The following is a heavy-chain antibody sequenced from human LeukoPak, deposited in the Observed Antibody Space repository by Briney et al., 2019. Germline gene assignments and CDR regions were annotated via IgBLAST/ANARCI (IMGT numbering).Heavy chain of an antibody. CDR2: IKQDGSEK. J-gene: IGHJ6*02. CDR3: ARENRDYYYYGMDV. V-gene: IGHV3-7*01. Sequence: GGSLRLSCAASGFTFSSYWMNWVRQAPGKGLEWVANIKQDGSEKYYVDSVKGRFTISRDNAKNSLYLQMNSLRAEDTAVYYCARENRDYYYYGMDVWGQGTTVTVSS. CDR1: GFTFSSYW. D-gene: IGHD2/OR15-2a*01.